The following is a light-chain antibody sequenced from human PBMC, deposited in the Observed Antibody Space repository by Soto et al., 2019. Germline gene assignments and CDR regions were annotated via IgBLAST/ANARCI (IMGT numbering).Light chain of an antibody. CDR2: AAS. CDR1: QGISSY. J-gene: IGKJ1*01. Sequence: VTITCRASQGISSYLAWYQQKPGKAPKLLIYAASTLQSGVPSRFSGSGSGTDFTLTISCLQSEDFATYYCQQYYSYPQTFGQGTKVDIK. V-gene: IGKV1-8*01. CDR3: QQYYSYPQT.